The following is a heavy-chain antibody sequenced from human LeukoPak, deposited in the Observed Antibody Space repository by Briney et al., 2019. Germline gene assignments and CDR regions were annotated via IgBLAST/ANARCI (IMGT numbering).Heavy chain of an antibody. Sequence: PGGSLRLSCAASGFTFSSYSMNWVRQAPGKGLEWVSYISSSSSTIYYADSVKGRFTISRDNAKNSLYLQMNSLRDEDTAVYYCARAYEQLWLLGDFDYWGQGTLVTVSS. CDR3: ARAYEQLWLLGDFDY. J-gene: IGHJ4*02. V-gene: IGHV3-48*02. D-gene: IGHD5-18*01. CDR2: ISSSSSTI. CDR1: GFTFSSYS.